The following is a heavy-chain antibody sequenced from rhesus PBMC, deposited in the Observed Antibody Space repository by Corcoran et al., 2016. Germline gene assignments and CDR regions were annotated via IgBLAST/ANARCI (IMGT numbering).Heavy chain of an antibody. D-gene: IGHD2-15*01. CDR3: ARDLHYFDY. Sequence: QVQLQESGPGLVKPSATLSLTCAVPGDYINSGNGWGWTGTPPGKGLEWTGYIGVSSGNTNSAPALKSRVTISKDTSKNQFSLKLTSMTAADSAVYYCARDLHYFDYWGQGVLVTVSS. CDR2: IGVSSGNT. CDR1: GDYINSGNG. V-gene: IGHV4-127*01. J-gene: IGHJ4*01.